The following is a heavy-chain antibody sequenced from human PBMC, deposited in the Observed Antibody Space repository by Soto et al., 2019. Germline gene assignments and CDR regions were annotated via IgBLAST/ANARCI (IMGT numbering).Heavy chain of an antibody. V-gene: IGHV3-53*01. CDR2: IYSGGYT. CDR1: GFTVSNNY. CDR3: AAPPGGGGY. Sequence: EVQLVESGGGLIQPGGSLRLSCAVSGFTVSNNYMSWVRQAPGKGLEGVSVIYSGGYTAYGDSVKGRFTISRDNSKNTLFPQRKSLAADDPALFSFAAPPGGGGYWGQGTLVTVSS. J-gene: IGHJ4*02. D-gene: IGHD3-10*01.